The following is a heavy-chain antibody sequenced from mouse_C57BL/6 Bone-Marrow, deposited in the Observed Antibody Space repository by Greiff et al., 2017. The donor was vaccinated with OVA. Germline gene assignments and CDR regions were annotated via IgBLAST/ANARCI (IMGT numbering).Heavy chain of an antibody. Sequence: VKLMESGAELARPGASVKLSCKASGYTFTSYGIRWVKQRTGQGLEWIGEIYPRSGNTYYNEKVKGKATLTADTSSSTACMELRSLTSEDSAVYFCAREGDYYGSSPYWYFDVWGTGTTVTVSS. J-gene: IGHJ1*03. D-gene: IGHD1-1*01. CDR2: IYPRSGNT. V-gene: IGHV1-81*01. CDR3: AREGDYYGSSPYWYFDV. CDR1: GYTFTSYG.